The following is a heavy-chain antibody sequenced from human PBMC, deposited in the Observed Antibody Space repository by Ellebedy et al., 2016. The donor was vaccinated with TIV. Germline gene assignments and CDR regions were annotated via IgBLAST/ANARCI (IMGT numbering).Heavy chain of an antibody. V-gene: IGHV4-59*01. J-gene: IGHJ4*02. CDR1: GCSISGYY. CDR3: ARLVGGTGYFDY. D-gene: IGHD3/OR15-3a*01. Sequence: MPSETLSLTCTVSGCSISGYYWRWIRQPPGKGLEWIGYIHYTGSINYNPSLKSRVTVSVDTSKNQFSLKLSSVTAADTAVYYCARLVGGTGYFDYWGQGTLVTISS. CDR2: IHYTGSI.